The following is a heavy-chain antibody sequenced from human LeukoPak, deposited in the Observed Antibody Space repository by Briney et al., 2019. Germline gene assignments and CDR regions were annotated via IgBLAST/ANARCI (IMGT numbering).Heavy chain of an antibody. V-gene: IGHV3-23*01. CDR1: GFTFSSYA. Sequence: GGSLRLSCAASGFTFSSYAMSWVRQAPGKGLEWVSAISGSGGRTYYADSVKGRFTISRDNSKNTLYLQMNSLRAEDTAVYYCATDRINMIVVVMGLDDYWGQGTLVTVSS. D-gene: IGHD3-22*01. CDR3: ATDRINMIVVVMGLDDY. J-gene: IGHJ4*02. CDR2: ISGSGGRT.